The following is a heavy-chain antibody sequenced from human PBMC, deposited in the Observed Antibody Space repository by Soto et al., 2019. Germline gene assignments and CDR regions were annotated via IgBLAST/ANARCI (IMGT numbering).Heavy chain of an antibody. V-gene: IGHV4-4*07. CDR2: IYTSGST. D-gene: IGHD3-10*01. J-gene: IGHJ5*02. CDR1: GGSISSYY. Sequence: PSETLSLTCTVSGGSISSYYWSWIRQPAGKGLEWIGRIYTSGSTNYNPSLKSRVTMSVDTSKNQFSLKLSSVTAADTAVYYCARVSGVVRGVIAHNWFDPWGQGTLVTVS. CDR3: ARVSGVVRGVIAHNWFDP.